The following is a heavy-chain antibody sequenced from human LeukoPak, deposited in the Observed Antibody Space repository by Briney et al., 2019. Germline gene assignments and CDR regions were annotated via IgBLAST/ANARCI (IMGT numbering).Heavy chain of an antibody. V-gene: IGHV3-23*01. Sequence: GGSLRLSCAASGFTFSSYAMSWVRQAPGKGLEWVSAISGSGGSTYYADSVKGRFTISRDNSKNTLYLQMNSLSAEDTAVYYCAKGTRIVVVVAATRNYFDYWGQGTLVPVSS. CDR1: GFTFSSYA. D-gene: IGHD2-15*01. CDR3: AKGTRIVVVVAATRNYFDY. J-gene: IGHJ4*02. CDR2: ISGSGGST.